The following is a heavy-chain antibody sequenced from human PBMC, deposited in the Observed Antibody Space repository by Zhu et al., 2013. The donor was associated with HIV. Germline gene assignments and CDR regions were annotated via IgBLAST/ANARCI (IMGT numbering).Heavy chain of an antibody. D-gene: IGHD6-6*01. V-gene: IGHV1-2*04. CDR1: GYTFTGYY. CDR2: INPNSGGT. J-gene: IGHJ6*02. Sequence: QVQLVQSGAEVKKPGASVKVSCKASGYTFTGYYMHWVRQAPGQGLEWMGWINPNSGGTNYAQKFQGWVTMTRDTSISTAYMELSSLRSEDTAVYYCGSQLVPYYYYGMDVWGQGTTVTVSS. CDR3: GSQLVPYYYYGMDV.